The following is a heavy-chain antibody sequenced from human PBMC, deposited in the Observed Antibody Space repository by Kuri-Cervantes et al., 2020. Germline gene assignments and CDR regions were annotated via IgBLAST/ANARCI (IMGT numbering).Heavy chain of an antibody. CDR2: IYYSGST. Sequence: SETLSLTCTVSSRSISSSSYYWGWIRQPPGKGLEWLGSIYYSGSTYYNPSVKSRVTISIDTSKNTFSLKLSSVTAAGTAVYYCVAGWGYYYDSSGYYFDWGQGTLVTVSS. CDR1: SRSISSSSYY. J-gene: IGHJ4*02. CDR3: VAGWGYYYDSSGYYFD. D-gene: IGHD3-22*01. V-gene: IGHV4-39*01.